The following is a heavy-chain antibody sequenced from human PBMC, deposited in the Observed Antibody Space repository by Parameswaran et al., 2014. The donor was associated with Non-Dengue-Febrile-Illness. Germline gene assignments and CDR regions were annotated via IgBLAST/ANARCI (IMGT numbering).Heavy chain of an antibody. D-gene: IGHD3-3*01. J-gene: IGHJ6*02. Sequence: VRQMPGKGLEWVAVIWYDGSNKYYADSVKGRFTISRDNSKNTLYLQMNSLRAEDTAVYYCARDKGPSITIFGVVTQGLGYYYGMDVWGQGTTVTVSS. CDR2: IWYDGSNK. V-gene: IGHV3-33*01. CDR3: ARDKGPSITIFGVVTQGLGYYYGMDV.